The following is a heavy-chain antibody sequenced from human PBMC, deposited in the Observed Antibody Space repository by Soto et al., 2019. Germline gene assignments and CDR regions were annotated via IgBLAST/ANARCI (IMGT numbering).Heavy chain of an antibody. CDR3: AKEGSSSLYYFDY. CDR2: ISGSGGST. V-gene: IGHV3-23*01. CDR1: GFTFSSYA. Sequence: EVHLLESGGGLVQPGGSLRLSCAASGFTFSSYAMSWVRQAPGKGLEWVSTISGSGGSTYYADSVKGRFTISSDNSKNTLYLEMNGLRGEDTAVYYCAKEGSSSLYYFDYWGQGTLVTVSS. D-gene: IGHD6-6*01. J-gene: IGHJ4*02.